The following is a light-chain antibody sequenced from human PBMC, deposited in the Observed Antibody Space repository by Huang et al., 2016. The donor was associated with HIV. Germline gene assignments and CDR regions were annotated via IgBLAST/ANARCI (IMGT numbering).Light chain of an antibody. CDR2: AAS. Sequence: IHLTQSPSSLSVFVGDRVTITCRASQDINSYVAWYQQKPGKAPKLLIYAASTLQNEVPSRFSGSGSGADFTLSIAGLQPEDSATYYCQQLNDYPLTFGGGTKVEIK. CDR1: QDINSY. CDR3: QQLNDYPLT. J-gene: IGKJ4*01. V-gene: IGKV1-9*01.